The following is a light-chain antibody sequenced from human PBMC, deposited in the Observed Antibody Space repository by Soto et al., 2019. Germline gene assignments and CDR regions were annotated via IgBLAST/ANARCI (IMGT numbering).Light chain of an antibody. CDR3: GSYTTISNRQIV. CDR2: DVS. J-gene: IGLJ1*01. V-gene: IGLV2-14*03. CDR1: SSDVGGYNY. Sequence: QSVLTQPASVSGSPGQSITISCTGTSSDVGGYNYVSWYQHHPGTAPTLMIFDVSNRPSGVSNRFSGSKSGNTASLTISGLQPEDEADYYCGSYTTISNRQIVFGTGTQLTVL.